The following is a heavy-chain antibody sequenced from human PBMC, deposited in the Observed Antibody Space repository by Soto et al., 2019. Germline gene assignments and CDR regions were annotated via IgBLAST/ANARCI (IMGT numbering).Heavy chain of an antibody. J-gene: IGHJ4*02. V-gene: IGHV3-30-3*01. Sequence: PGGSLRLSCAASGFTFSSYAMHWVRQAPGKGLEWVAVISYDGSNKYYADSVKGRFTISRDNSKNTLYLQMNSLRAEDTAVYYCARGTDYYGSGSSLDYWGQGTLVTVSS. CDR3: ARGTDYYGSGSSLDY. CDR1: GFTFSSYA. CDR2: ISYDGSNK. D-gene: IGHD3-10*01.